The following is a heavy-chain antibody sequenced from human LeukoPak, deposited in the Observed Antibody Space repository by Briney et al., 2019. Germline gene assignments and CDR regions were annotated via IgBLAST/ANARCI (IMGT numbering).Heavy chain of an antibody. J-gene: IGHJ4*02. CDR2: ISGSGGST. CDR1: GFTFSSYA. CDR3: AKDLPDIVVVPAAISKFDY. Sequence: GGSLRLSCAASGFTFSSYAMSWVRQAPGKGLEWVPAISGSGGSTYYADSVKGRFTISRDNSKNTLYLQMNSLRAEDTAVYYCAKDLPDIVVVPAAISKFDYWGQGTLVTVSS. D-gene: IGHD2-2*01. V-gene: IGHV3-23*01.